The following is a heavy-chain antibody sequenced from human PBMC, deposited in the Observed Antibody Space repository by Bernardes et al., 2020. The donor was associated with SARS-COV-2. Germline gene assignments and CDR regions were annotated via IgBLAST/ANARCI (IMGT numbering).Heavy chain of an antibody. CDR2: ISSSGTII. V-gene: IGHV3-48*01. CDR1: GFTFFNYD. D-gene: IGHD5-18*01. Sequence: GGSLRLSCAASGFTFFNYDMHWVRQAPGKGLEWVSYISSSGTIIYYADSVKGRFTISRDNSKNTLYLQMNSLRAEDTAVYYCAREGTAMALCMDVWGQGTTVTVSS. CDR3: AREGTAMALCMDV. J-gene: IGHJ6*02.